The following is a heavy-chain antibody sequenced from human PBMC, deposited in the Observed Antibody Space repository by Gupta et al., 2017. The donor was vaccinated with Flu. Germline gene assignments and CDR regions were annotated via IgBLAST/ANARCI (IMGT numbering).Heavy chain of an antibody. CDR3: ARDHIVVVPAAILHYYYGMDV. CDR2: IYTSGST. V-gene: IGHV4-61*02. D-gene: IGHD2-2*02. CDR1: GGSISSGSYY. Sequence: QVQLQESGPGLVKPSQTLSLTCTVSGGSISSGSYYWSWIRQPAGKGLEWIGRIYTSGSTNYNPSLKSRVTISVDTSKNQFSLKLSSVTAADTAVYYCARDHIVVVPAAILHYYYGMDVWGQGTTVTVSS. J-gene: IGHJ6*02.